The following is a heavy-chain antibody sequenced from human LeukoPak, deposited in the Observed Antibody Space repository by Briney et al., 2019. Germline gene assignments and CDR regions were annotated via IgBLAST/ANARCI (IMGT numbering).Heavy chain of an antibody. CDR2: INPSGGST. J-gene: IGHJ4*02. Sequence: GASVKVSCKASGYTFTRHYIHWVRQAPGQGPEWLGIINPSGGSTNYAQKVQGRVTVTRDTSTSTVYMELSSLRSEDTAMYYCASWGGEAKHGLWSGPFDYWGQGPLVIVPS. V-gene: IGHV1-46*01. D-gene: IGHD3-3*01. CDR3: ASWGGEAKHGLWSGPFDY. CDR1: GYTFTRHY.